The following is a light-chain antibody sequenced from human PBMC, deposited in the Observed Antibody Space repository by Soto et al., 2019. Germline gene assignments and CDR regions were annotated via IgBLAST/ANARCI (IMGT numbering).Light chain of an antibody. CDR3: SSYTSSSTLVV. J-gene: IGLJ2*01. CDR2: VVS. V-gene: IGLV2-14*01. CDR1: SSDVGGYNY. Sequence: QSVLTQPASVSGSPGQSIAISCTGTSSDVGGYNYVSWHQQHPGKAPKVLISVVSNRPSGVSNRFSGSKSGNTASLTISGLQAEDEADYYCSSYTSSSTLVVFGGGTKLTVL.